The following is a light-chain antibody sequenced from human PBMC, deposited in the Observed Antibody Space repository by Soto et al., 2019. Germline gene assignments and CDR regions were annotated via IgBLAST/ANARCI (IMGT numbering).Light chain of an antibody. Sequence: QSALTQPRSVSGSHGQSVTISCTGTSCDVGGYGYVSWYQQHPGKAPKLMIYDVYNRPSGVPDRFSGSKSGNTASLTISGLQAEDEAVYYCCSYAGSSTFYVFGTGTKVTVL. V-gene: IGLV2-11*01. CDR3: CSYAGSSTFYV. CDR2: DVY. J-gene: IGLJ1*01. CDR1: SCDVGGYGY.